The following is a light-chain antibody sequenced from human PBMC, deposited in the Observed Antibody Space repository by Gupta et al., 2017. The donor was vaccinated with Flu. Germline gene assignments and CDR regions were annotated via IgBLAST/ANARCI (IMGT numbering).Light chain of an antibody. CDR2: GNN. CDR3: QSYDNSLSGSWV. CDR1: TSNIGAGYD. V-gene: IGLV1-40*01. J-gene: IGLJ3*02. Sequence: QFVLTQPPSVSGAPGQRVTIPCTGSTSNIGAGYDVHWYQQVPGRAPNRLICGNNNRPSGVADRFSCSTSGTSASLATAGLQAEDEADYYCQSYDNSLSGSWVFGGGTKLTVL.